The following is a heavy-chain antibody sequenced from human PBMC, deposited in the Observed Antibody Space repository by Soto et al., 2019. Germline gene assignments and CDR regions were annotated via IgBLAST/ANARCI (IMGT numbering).Heavy chain of an antibody. CDR2: IYESGYT. D-gene: IGHD5-18*01. V-gene: IGHV4-31*02. CDR1: GASVSSGAYY. J-gene: IGHJ5*02. CDR3: VRALRHTAMVYPWFDP. Sequence: PSETLSLTXTVSGASVSSGAYYWGWVRQRPGRGLEWIGYIYESGYTYYNTSLKSRLTIPLDRSNNQFSLGLTSVTAADTAVYYCVRALRHTAMVYPWFDPWGQGTLVTVSS.